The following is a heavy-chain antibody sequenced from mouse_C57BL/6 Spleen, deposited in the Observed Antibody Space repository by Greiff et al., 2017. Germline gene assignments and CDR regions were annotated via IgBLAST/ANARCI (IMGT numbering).Heavy chain of an antibody. V-gene: IGHV1-72*01. CDR2: IDPNSGGT. D-gene: IGHD2-4*01. CDR1: GYTFTSYW. J-gene: IGHJ3*01. Sequence: QVQLKQPGAELVKPGASVKLSCKASGYTFTSYWMHWVKQRPGRGLEWIGRIDPNSGGTKYNEKFQSKATLTVDKPSSTAYMQLSSLTSEDSAVYDCAREGNYDYDKCAWFAYWGQGTLVTVSA. CDR3: AREGNYDYDKCAWFAY.